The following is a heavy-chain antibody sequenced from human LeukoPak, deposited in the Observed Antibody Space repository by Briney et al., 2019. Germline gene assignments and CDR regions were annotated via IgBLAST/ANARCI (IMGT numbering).Heavy chain of an antibody. Sequence: SETLSLTCTVSGGSISSYYWSWIRQPPGKGLEWIGEINHSGSTNYNPSLKSRVTISADTTKNQFSLKLSSVTAADTAVYYCASLVVVSTNWFDPWGQGTLVTVSS. CDR1: GGSISSYY. CDR2: INHSGST. J-gene: IGHJ5*02. D-gene: IGHD2-15*01. CDR3: ASLVVVSTNWFDP. V-gene: IGHV4-34*01.